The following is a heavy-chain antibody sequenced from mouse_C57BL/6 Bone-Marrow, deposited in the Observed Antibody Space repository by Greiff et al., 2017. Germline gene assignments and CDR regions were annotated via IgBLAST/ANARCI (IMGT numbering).Heavy chain of an antibody. V-gene: IGHV1-55*01. J-gene: IGHJ4*01. CDR2: IYPGSGST. Sequence: QVQLQQPGAELVKPGASVKMSCKASGYTFTSYWITWVKQRPGQGLEWIGDIYPGSGSTNYNEKFKSKATLSVDTSSSTAYMQLRSLTSEDSAVLCCARWKTTDAMDYWGQGTSVTVSS. D-gene: IGHD1-1*01. CDR3: ARWKTTDAMDY. CDR1: GYTFTSYW.